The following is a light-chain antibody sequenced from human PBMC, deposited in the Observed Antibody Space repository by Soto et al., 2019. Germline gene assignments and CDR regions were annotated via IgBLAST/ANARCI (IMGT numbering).Light chain of an antibody. CDR3: QQYYSTPRT. CDR2: WAS. Sequence: DSVMTHSPYSLALSLVEIATINCKSIQTVLDSFNNKDYLTWYQQKPGQPPKLLIYWASTREFGVPDRFSGSGSGTDFTLTISSLQAEDVAVYYCQQYYSTPRTFGHGTKVDIK. CDR1: QTVLDSFNNKDY. J-gene: IGKJ1*01. V-gene: IGKV4-1*01.